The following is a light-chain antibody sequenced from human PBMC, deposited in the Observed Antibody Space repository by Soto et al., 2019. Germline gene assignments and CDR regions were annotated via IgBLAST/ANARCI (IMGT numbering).Light chain of an antibody. CDR3: QQYGSSAPIT. J-gene: IGKJ5*01. CDR1: QSVSSN. CDR2: GAS. Sequence: VWMQSPVTLSLSPGDRATLSCRASQSVSSNLAWYQQKPGQAPRLLIYGASIRATGIPDRFSGSGSGTDFTLTISRLEPEDFALYYCQQYGSSAPITFGQGTRLEIK. V-gene: IGKV3-20*01.